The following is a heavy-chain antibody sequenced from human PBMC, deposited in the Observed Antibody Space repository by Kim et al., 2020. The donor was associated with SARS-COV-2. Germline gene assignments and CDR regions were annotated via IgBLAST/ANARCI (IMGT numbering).Heavy chain of an antibody. J-gene: IGHJ1*01. V-gene: IGHV3-30*01. Sequence: ADTVKGRFTISRDNSKNTLYLQMNSLRAEDTAVYYCARDLNSPSEYFQHWGQGTLVTVSS. D-gene: IGHD5-18*01. CDR3: ARDLNSPSEYFQH.